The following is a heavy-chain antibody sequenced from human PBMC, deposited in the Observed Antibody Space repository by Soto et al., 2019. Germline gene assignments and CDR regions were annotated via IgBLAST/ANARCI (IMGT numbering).Heavy chain of an antibody. V-gene: IGHV4-30-4*01. J-gene: IGHJ6*02. CDR2: IYYSGST. CDR1: GGSISSGDYY. D-gene: IGHD1-26*01. CDR3: ARTTPRFYYYYYYGMDV. Sequence: QVQLQESGPGLVKPSQTLSLTCTVSGGSISSGDYYWSWIRQPPGKGLEWIGYIYYSGSTYYNPSLKSRVTISVDTSKNQFSLKLSSVTAADTAVYYCARTTPRFYYYYYYGMDVWGQGTTVTVSS.